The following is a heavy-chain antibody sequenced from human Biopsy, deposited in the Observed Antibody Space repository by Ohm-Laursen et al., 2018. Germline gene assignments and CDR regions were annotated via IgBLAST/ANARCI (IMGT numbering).Heavy chain of an antibody. CDR3: ATKLTGYFHH. J-gene: IGHJ1*01. D-gene: IGHD3-9*01. CDR2: NIPILGTG. CDR1: GGTFSKYG. V-gene: IGHV1-69*06. Sequence: SVKVSCKAPGGTFSKYGVNWVRQAPGQGLEWLGGNIPILGTGNYAPMFHGRVTVVADTSSSTATMELRSLRTDDTAVYYCATKLTGYFHHWGQGTLVIVSS.